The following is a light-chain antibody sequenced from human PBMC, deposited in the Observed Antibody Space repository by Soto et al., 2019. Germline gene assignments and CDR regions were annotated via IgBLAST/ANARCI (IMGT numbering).Light chain of an antibody. V-gene: IGKV3D-15*03. CDR3: HQRQSWPRT. CDR1: QYINTR. CDR2: QTS. Sequence: MTQSPSTLSASIGDRVTLSCRASQYINTRLAWYQHRPGQAPRLLIYQTSIRAAGIPARFSASGTGTDFTLTISDVQPGDFAVYYCHQRQSWPRTFGQGTKVDIK. J-gene: IGKJ1*01.